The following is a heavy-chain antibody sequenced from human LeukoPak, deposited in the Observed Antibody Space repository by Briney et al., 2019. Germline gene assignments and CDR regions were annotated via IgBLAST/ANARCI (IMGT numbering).Heavy chain of an antibody. D-gene: IGHD3-10*01. CDR1: GYTFTGYY. Sequence: ASVKVSCKASGYTFTGYYMHWVRQAPGQGLEWMGWINPNSGGTNYAQKFQGRVTMTRDTSISTAYMELSRLRSDDTAVYYCARAAGIIGDASDIWGQGTMVTVSS. CDR2: INPNSGGT. J-gene: IGHJ3*02. V-gene: IGHV1-2*02. CDR3: ARAAGIIGDASDI.